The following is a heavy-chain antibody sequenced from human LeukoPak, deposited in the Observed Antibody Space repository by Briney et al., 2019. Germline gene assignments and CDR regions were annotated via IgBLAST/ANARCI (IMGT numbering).Heavy chain of an antibody. Sequence: PGGSLRLSCAASGNYWMHWVRQVPGKGLVWVSHINSDGSWTSYADSVKGRFTISKDNAKNTVYLQMNSLRVEDTAVYYCATSAGLAYWGQGTLVTVSS. V-gene: IGHV3-74*01. CDR2: INSDGSWT. J-gene: IGHJ4*02. CDR1: GNYW. CDR3: ATSAGLAY.